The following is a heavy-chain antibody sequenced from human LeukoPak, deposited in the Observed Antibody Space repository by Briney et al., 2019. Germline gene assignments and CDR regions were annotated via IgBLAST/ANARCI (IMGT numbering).Heavy chain of an antibody. CDR1: GFTFSSYE. Sequence: GVSLRLSCAASGFTFSSYEMNWVRQAPGKGLEWVSYISSSGSTIYYADSVKGRFTISRDNAKNSLYLQMNSLRAEDTAVYYCARGYSYGDSSRRPYYYYYMDVWGKGTTVTISS. CDR2: ISSSGSTI. J-gene: IGHJ6*03. V-gene: IGHV3-48*03. CDR3: ARGYSYGDSSRRPYYYYYMDV. D-gene: IGHD4-17*01.